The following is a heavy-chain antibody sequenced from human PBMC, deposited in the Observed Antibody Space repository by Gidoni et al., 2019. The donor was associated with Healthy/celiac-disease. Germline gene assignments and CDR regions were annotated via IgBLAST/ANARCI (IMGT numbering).Heavy chain of an antibody. V-gene: IGHV1-2*06. CDR2: INPNSGGT. CDR1: AYTFTGYY. Sequence: HVQLVQSGAEVTKPGASVQVSCTASAYTFTGYYMHWVRQAPGQGLEWMGRINPNSGGTNYAQKVQGRVTMTRDTSISTAYMELSRLRSDDTAVYYGARVRGGMDVWGQGTTVTVSS. CDR3: ARVRGGMDV. J-gene: IGHJ6*02.